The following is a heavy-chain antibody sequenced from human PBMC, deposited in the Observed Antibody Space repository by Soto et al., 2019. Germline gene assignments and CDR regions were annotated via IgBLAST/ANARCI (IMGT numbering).Heavy chain of an antibody. V-gene: IGHV3-23*01. J-gene: IGHJ4*02. CDR3: AKDSGPPIGELLDFDY. Sequence: GGSLRLSCAASGFTFSSYAMSWVRQAPGKGLEWVSAISGSGGSTYYADSVKGRFTISRDNSKNTLYLQMNSLRAEDTAVYYCAKDSGPPIGELLDFDYWGQGTLVTVSS. D-gene: IGHD3-10*01. CDR2: ISGSGGST. CDR1: GFTFSSYA.